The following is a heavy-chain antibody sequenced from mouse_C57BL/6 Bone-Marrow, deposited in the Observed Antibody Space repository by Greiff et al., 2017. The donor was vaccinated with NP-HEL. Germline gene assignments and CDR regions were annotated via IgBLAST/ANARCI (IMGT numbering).Heavy chain of an antibody. V-gene: IGHV5-6*01. D-gene: IGHD2-3*01. J-gene: IGHJ3*01. Sequence: DVQLVESGGDLVKPGGSLKLSCAASGFTFSSYGMSWVRQTPDKRLEWVATISSGGSYTYYPDSVKGRFTISRDNAKNTLYLQMSSLKSEDTAMYYCARHPLYDGYPFAYWGQGTLVTVSA. CDR1: GFTFSSYG. CDR3: ARHPLYDGYPFAY. CDR2: ISSGGSYT.